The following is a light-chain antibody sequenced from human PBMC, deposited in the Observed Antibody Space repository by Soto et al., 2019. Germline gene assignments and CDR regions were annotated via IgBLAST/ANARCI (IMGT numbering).Light chain of an antibody. CDR1: QAISTW. V-gene: IGKV1D-12*01. J-gene: IGKJ1*01. Sequence: DIQMTQSPSSVSASVGDRVTITCRASQAISTWLAWYQQKPGKAPKLLIYAASNLQTGVPSRFSGGGSGTDFTLTISSLQPEDFATYYCPQANSFPRTFGQGTKVEIK. CDR3: PQANSFPRT. CDR2: AAS.